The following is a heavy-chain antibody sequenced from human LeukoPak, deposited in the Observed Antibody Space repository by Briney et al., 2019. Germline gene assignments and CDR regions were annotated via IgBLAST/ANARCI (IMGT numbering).Heavy chain of an antibody. J-gene: IGHJ4*02. CDR1: GFTFSSYG. CDR2: IRYDGSNQ. V-gene: IGHV3-30*02. D-gene: IGHD6-13*01. CDR3: AKDRLILAPGIGSSDY. Sequence: GGSLRLSCAASGFTFSSYGMHWVRQAPGKGLEWVAFIRYDGSNQYYADSVKGRFTISRDNSKNTLYLQMNSLRTEDTAIYYCAKDRLILAPGIGSSDYWGQGTLVTVSS.